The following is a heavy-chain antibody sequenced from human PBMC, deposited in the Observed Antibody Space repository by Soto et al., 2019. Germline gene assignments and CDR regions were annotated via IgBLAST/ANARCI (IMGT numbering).Heavy chain of an antibody. CDR3: AKDRDYYDSSGYSFCFDY. V-gene: IGHV3-23*01. CDR2: ISGSGGST. J-gene: IGHJ4*02. CDR1: GFTFSSYA. D-gene: IGHD3-22*01. Sequence: EVQLLESGGGLVQPGGSLRLSCAASGFTFSSYAMSWVRQAPGKGLAWVSAISGSGGSTYYADSVKGRVTISRDNSKNTLYLQRNSLRAEDTAVYYCAKDRDYYDSSGYSFCFDYWGQGTLVTVSS.